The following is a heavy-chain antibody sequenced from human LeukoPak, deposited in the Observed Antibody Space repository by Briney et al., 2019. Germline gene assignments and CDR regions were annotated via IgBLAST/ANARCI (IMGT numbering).Heavy chain of an antibody. D-gene: IGHD2-2*01. CDR1: GYTFTSYY. J-gene: IGHJ5*02. CDR2: IIPIFGTA. Sequence: SVKVSCKASGYTFTSYYMHWVRQAPGQGLEWMGGIIPIFGTANYAQKLQGRVTITADEFTSTAYMELSSLRSEDTAVYYCARLFTPRYCSTTSCYWKGWFDPWGQGTLVTVSS. V-gene: IGHV1-69*13. CDR3: ARLFTPRYCSTTSCYWKGWFDP.